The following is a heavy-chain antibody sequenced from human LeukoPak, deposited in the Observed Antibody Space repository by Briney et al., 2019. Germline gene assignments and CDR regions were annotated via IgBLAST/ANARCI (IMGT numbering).Heavy chain of an antibody. J-gene: IGHJ5*02. CDR2: MNPNSGNT. Sequence: GASVKVSCKASGYTFTSYGISWVRQATGQGLEWMGWMNPNSGNTGYAQKFQGRVTITRDTSISTAYMELSSLRSEDTAVYYCARSSSGWYNWFDPWGQGTLVTVSS. CDR3: ARSSSGWYNWFDP. V-gene: IGHV1-8*02. D-gene: IGHD6-19*01. CDR1: GYTFTSYG.